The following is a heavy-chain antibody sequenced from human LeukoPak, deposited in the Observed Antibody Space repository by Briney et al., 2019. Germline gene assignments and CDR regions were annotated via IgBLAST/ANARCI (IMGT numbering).Heavy chain of an antibody. J-gene: IGHJ6*03. CDR3: AKDRAYYYYYMDV. V-gene: IGHV3-30*02. CDR2: IRYDGSNK. Sequence: GGSLRLSCAASGFTFSSYGMHWVRQAPGKRLEWVAFIRYDGSNKYYADSVKGRFTISRDNSKNTLYLQMNSLRAEDTAVYYCAKDRAYYYYYMDVWGKGTTVTISS. CDR1: GFTFSSYG. D-gene: IGHD3-10*01.